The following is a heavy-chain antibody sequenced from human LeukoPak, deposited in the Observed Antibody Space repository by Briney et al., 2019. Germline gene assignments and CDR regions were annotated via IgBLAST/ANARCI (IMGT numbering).Heavy chain of an antibody. D-gene: IGHD3-16*01. CDR2: IKSKTDGGTT. CDR3: TTVSVRGKFGALDY. V-gene: IGHV3-15*01. J-gene: IGHJ4*02. CDR1: GFTFSSYW. Sequence: GGSLRLSCAASGFTFSSYWMSWVRQAPGKGLEWVGRIKSKTDGGTTDYAAPVEGRFTISRDDSKNTLYLQMNSLKTEDTAVYYCTTVSVRGKFGALDYWGQGTLVTVSS.